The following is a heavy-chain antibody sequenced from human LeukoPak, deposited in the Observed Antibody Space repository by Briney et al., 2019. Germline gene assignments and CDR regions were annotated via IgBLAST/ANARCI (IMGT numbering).Heavy chain of an antibody. CDR1: IDSFSNYH. CDR3: ARDPWYSGNYYSRFDY. V-gene: IGHV4-34*01. Sequence: SETLSLTCAVYIDSFSNYHWNWIRQTPAKGMEWIGEVNESGGTNISPSLRSRVILSVDTSKNQFSLKLISVTVADTAIYYCARDPWYSGNYYSRFDYWGQGTPVTASS. D-gene: IGHD1-26*01. J-gene: IGHJ4*02. CDR2: VNESGGT.